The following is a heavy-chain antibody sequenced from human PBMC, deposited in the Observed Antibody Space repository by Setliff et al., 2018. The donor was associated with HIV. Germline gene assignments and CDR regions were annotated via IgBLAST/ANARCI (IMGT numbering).Heavy chain of an antibody. D-gene: IGHD1-26*01. CDR1: GYSFTSYW. CDR2: IYPGDSDT. CDR3: ARLPSSREGVDYYYYYMDV. V-gene: IGHV5-51*01. J-gene: IGHJ6*03. Sequence: PGESLKISCKGSGYSFTSYWIGWVRQMPGKGLEWMGIIYPGDSDTRYSPSFQGQVTSSADKSISTAYLQWSSLKASDTAMYYCARLPSSREGVDYYYYYMDVWGKGTTVTVSS.